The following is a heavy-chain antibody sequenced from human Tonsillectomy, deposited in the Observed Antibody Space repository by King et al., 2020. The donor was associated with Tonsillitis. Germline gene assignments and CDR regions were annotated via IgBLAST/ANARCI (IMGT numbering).Heavy chain of an antibody. J-gene: IGHJ3*01. CDR1: GGSISNYY. V-gene: IGHV4-4*07. CDR3: ARVVWFGEIYAFDF. CDR2: IYSSGST. D-gene: IGHD3-10*01. Sequence: MQLQESGPGLVKPSETLSLTCTVSGGSISNYYWSWIRQPAGKVLEWIGRIYSSGSTIYNPSLKSRVTMSVDKSKNQFSLKLSSVTAADTAVYYCARVVWFGEIYAFDFWGQGTLVPVSS.